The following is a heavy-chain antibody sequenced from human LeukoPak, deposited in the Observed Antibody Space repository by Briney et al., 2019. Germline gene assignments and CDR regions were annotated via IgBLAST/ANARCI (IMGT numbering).Heavy chain of an antibody. CDR2: IRYDGSNK. J-gene: IGHJ4*02. V-gene: IGHV3-30*02. Sequence: SGGSLRLSCAASGFTFSSYGMHWVRQAPGKGLEWVAFIRYDGSNKYYADSVKGRFTISRDNSKNTLYLQMNSLRAEDTAVYYCAKGLYSSSWYLDDYWGQGTLVTVSS. D-gene: IGHD6-13*01. CDR3: AKGLYSSSWYLDDY. CDR1: GFTFSSYG.